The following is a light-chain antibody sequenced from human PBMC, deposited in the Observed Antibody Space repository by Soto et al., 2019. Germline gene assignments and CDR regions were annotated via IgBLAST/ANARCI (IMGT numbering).Light chain of an antibody. V-gene: IGKV3-11*01. Sequence: EIVLTQSPATLSLSPGERATLSCRASQSVSSYLAWYQQKPGQAPRLLIYDASNRATGIPARLSGSGSGTDFTLTICIREPENFAVYYCQQRSNWPRTFGGGTKVEIK. J-gene: IGKJ4*01. CDR2: DAS. CDR1: QSVSSY. CDR3: QQRSNWPRT.